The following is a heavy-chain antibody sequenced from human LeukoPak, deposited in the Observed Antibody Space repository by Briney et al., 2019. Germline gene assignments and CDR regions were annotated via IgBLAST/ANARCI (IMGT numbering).Heavy chain of an antibody. CDR2: IIPIFGTA. V-gene: IGHV1-69*13. CDR3: ASCPRLEWLDPYNWFDP. Sequence: ASVKVSCKASGGTFSSYAISWVRQAPGQGLEWMGGIIPIFGTANYAQKFQGRVTITADESTSTAYMELSSLRSEDTAVYYCASCPRLEWLDPYNWFDPWGQGALVTVSS. CDR1: GGTFSSYA. D-gene: IGHD3-3*01. J-gene: IGHJ5*02.